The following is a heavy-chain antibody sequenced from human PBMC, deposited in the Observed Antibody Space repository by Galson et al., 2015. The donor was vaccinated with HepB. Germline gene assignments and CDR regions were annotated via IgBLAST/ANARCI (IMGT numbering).Heavy chain of an antibody. Sequence: SLRLSCAASGFTFSSYSMNWVRQAPGKGLEWVSYISSSSSTIYYADSVKGRFTISRDNAKNSLYLQMNSLRAEDTAVYYCARDLGAAAAGRGYAFDIWGQGTMVTVSS. CDR1: GFTFSSYS. D-gene: IGHD6-13*01. CDR3: ARDLGAAAAGRGYAFDI. V-gene: IGHV3-48*01. CDR2: ISSSSSTI. J-gene: IGHJ3*02.